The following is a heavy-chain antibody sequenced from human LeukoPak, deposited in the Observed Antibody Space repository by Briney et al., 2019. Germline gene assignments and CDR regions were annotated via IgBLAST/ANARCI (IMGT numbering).Heavy chain of an antibody. CDR2: INSDGSST. CDR1: GFTFSSYW. D-gene: IGHD4-17*01. CDR3: ARDLTSTTVTYFDY. V-gene: IGHV3-74*01. Sequence: GGSLRLSCAASGFTFSSYWMHWVRHAPGKGLVWVSRINSDGSSTIYPDSVKGRFTISRESAKNTLYLQMNSLRAEDTAVYYCARDLTSTTVTYFDYWGQGTLVTVSS. J-gene: IGHJ4*02.